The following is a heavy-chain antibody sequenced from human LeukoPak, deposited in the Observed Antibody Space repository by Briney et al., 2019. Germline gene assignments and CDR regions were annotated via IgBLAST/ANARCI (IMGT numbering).Heavy chain of an antibody. Sequence: SETLSLTCTVSGGSISSYYWTWIRQPAGKGLEWIGRVYISGSTNYNPSLKSRVTISVDTSKNHFSLKLTSVTAADTAVYYCARGLEWGDGFDIWGQGTMVTVSP. J-gene: IGHJ3*02. CDR2: VYISGST. CDR1: GGSISSYY. D-gene: IGHD1-1*01. V-gene: IGHV4-4*07. CDR3: ARGLEWGDGFDI.